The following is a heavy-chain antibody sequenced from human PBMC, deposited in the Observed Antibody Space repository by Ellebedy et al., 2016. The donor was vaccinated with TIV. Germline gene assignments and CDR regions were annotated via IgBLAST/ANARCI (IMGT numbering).Heavy chain of an antibody. CDR2: IYYSGST. V-gene: IGHV4-39*01. J-gene: IGHJ5*02. D-gene: IGHD2-8*01. CDR3: ARRLGVGWFDP. CDR1: GGSISRSSYY. Sequence: PGGSLRLSCTVSGGSISRSSYYWGWIRQPPGKGLEWIGSIYYSGSTYYNPSLKSRVTISVDTSKNQFSLKLSSVTAADTAVYYCARRLGVGWFDPWGQGTLVTVSS.